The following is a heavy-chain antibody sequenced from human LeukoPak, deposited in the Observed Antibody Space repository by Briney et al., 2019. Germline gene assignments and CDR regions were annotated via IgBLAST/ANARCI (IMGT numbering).Heavy chain of an antibody. J-gene: IGHJ4*02. V-gene: IGHV1-69*01. CDR3: ARDGDEGYCSSTSCYYDY. CDR2: IIPIFGTA. Sequence: SVKVSCEASGGTFSSYAISWVRQAPGQGLEWMGGIIPIFGTANYAQKFQGRVTITADESTSTAYMELSSLRSEDTAVYYCARDGDEGYCSSTSCYYDYWGQGTLVTVSS. CDR1: GGTFSSYA. D-gene: IGHD2-2*01.